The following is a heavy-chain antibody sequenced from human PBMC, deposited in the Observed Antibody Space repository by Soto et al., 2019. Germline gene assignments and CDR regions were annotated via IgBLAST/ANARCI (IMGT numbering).Heavy chain of an antibody. CDR2: ISSNSAYI. D-gene: IGHD6-13*01. V-gene: IGHV3-21*01. Sequence: LRLSCAASGFTFRSFTMNWVRQAPGKGLEWVSTISSNSAYIYHTDALRGRFTISRDNAKNSLHLQMNSLRAEDTAVYYCTRDASRDSSARGWFDPWGPGTLVTVSS. J-gene: IGHJ5*02. CDR3: TRDASRDSSARGWFDP. CDR1: GFTFRSFT.